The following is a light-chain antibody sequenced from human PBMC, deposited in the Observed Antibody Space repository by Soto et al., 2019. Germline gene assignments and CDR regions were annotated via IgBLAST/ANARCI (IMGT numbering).Light chain of an antibody. CDR2: GAS. V-gene: IGKV3-20*01. CDR1: QSVSSY. J-gene: IGKJ1*01. Sequence: EIVLTQSPGTLSLSPGERATLSCRASQSVSSYLAWYQQKPGQAPRLLIYGASSRATGIPDRFSASGSGTDFTLTISRLEPEDFAVYYCQQYGSPSRTFGQGTKVEIK. CDR3: QQYGSPSRT.